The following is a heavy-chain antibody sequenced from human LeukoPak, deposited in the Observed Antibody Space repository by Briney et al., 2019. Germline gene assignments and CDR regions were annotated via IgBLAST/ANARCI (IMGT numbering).Heavy chain of an antibody. D-gene: IGHD3-16*01. CDR2: IDLSDSYT. V-gene: IGHV5-10-1*01. CDR3: VQGYVD. CDR1: GYSFPSYW. Sequence: GESLQISCQGSGYSFPSYWIRWVRQVPVKGLEWMGRIDLSDSYTNYSTSFQGHVTISADKSISTAYLQWSSLKASDTAMYYCVQGYVDWGQGTLVTVSS. J-gene: IGHJ4*02.